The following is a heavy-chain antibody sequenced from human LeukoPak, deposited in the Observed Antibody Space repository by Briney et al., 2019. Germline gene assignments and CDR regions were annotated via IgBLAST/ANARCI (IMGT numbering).Heavy chain of an antibody. D-gene: IGHD3-3*01. J-gene: IGHJ4*02. CDR3: ARGFESPRKNSDFLVPDY. V-gene: IGHV1-46*01. CDR1: GYTFTSYY. Sequence: GASVKVSCKASGYTFTSYYMHWVRQAPGQGLEWMGIINPSGGSTSYAQKFQGRVTMTRDTSTSTVYMELSSLRSEDTAVYYCARGFESPRKNSDFLVPDYWGQGTLVTVSS. CDR2: INPSGGST.